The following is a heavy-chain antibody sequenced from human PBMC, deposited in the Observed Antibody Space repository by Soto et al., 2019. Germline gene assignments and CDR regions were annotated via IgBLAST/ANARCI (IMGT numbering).Heavy chain of an antibody. CDR2: IIPISGTA. CDR1: GGTFSSYA. V-gene: IGHV1-69*01. D-gene: IGHD2-2*01. Sequence: QVQLVQSGAEVKKPGSSVKVSCKASGGTFSSYAISWVRQAPGQGLEWMGGIIPISGTANYAQKFQGRVTITTDQSTSTDSMELCSMRPKDTAVYYCARSQGSSTSLDIYYYYYYGMDVWGQGTTVTVSS. J-gene: IGHJ6*02. CDR3: ARSQGSSTSLDIYYYYYYGMDV.